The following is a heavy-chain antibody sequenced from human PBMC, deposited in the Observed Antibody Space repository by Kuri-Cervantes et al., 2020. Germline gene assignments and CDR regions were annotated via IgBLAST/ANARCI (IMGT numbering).Heavy chain of an antibody. CDR1: GVSIRPYY. CDR3: ARSYCGRTTCYPYFYN. Sequence: GSLRLPCTLSGVSIRPYYRSWIRQPPGKGLEWIGYIYYSGRTNYNPSLKSRVTISVDTSKNQFSLKLSSVTAADTAVYYCARSYCGRTTCYPYFYNWGQGTLVTVSS. CDR2: IYYSGRT. D-gene: IGHD2-2*01. V-gene: IGHV4-59*01. J-gene: IGHJ4*02.